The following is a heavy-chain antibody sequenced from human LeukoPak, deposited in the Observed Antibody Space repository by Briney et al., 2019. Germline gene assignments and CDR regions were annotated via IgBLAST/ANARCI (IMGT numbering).Heavy chain of an antibody. Sequence: PSETLSLTCTVSGGSISSGGYYWSWIRQHPGKGLEWIGYIYYSGSTYYNPSLKSRVTISVDTSKNQFSLKLSSVTAADTAVYYCAREDYGDYGPGVYWGQGTLVTVSS. CDR2: IYYSGST. CDR1: GGSISSGGYY. V-gene: IGHV4-31*03. D-gene: IGHD4-17*01. CDR3: AREDYGDYGPGVY. J-gene: IGHJ4*02.